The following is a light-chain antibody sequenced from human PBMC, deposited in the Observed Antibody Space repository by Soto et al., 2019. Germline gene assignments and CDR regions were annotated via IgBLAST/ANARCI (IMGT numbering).Light chain of an antibody. Sequence: EIVLTQSPATLSLSPGEGATLSCRASQSVSTSLAWYQQKPGQAPRLLIYDASNRATGIPARFSGGGSGTDFTHTISHLEPEDFAVYYCQQRSSCITFGQGTRLEIE. CDR3: QQRSSCIT. J-gene: IGKJ5*01. CDR2: DAS. CDR1: QSVSTS. V-gene: IGKV3-11*01.